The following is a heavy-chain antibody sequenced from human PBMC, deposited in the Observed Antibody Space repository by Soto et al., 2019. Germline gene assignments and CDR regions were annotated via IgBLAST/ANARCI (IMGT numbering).Heavy chain of an antibody. Sequence: ASVKVSCKASGYTFTSYGISWVRQAPGQGLEWMGWISAYNGNTNYAQKFQGWVTMTRDTSISTAYMELSRLRSDDTAVYYCARAVGYCSGGSCSPSYYYGMDVWGQGTTVTVSS. D-gene: IGHD2-15*01. CDR2: ISAYNGNT. V-gene: IGHV1-18*01. CDR3: ARAVGYCSGGSCSPSYYYGMDV. J-gene: IGHJ6*02. CDR1: GYTFTSYG.